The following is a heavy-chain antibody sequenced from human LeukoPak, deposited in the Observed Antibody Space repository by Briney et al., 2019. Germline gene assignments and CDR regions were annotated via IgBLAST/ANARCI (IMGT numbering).Heavy chain of an antibody. Sequence: SETLSLTCAVYGGSFSGYYWSWIRQPPGKGLEWIGEINHSGSTNYNPSLKSRVTISVDTSKNQFSLKLSSVTAADTAVYYCAGGDSSSSPYYFDYWGQGTLVTVSS. J-gene: IGHJ4*02. D-gene: IGHD6-6*01. CDR3: AGGDSSSSPYYFDY. CDR2: INHSGST. V-gene: IGHV4-34*01. CDR1: GGSFSGYY.